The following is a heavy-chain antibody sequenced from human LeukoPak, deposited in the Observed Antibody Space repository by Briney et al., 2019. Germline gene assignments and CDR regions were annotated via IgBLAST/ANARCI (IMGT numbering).Heavy chain of an antibody. CDR2: IRYGGSNK. CDR1: GFTFSSYG. Sequence: PGGSLRLSCAASGFTFSSYGMHWVRQAPGKGLEWVAFIRYGGSNKYYADSVKGRFTISRDNSKSTLYLQMNSLRAEDTAVYYCAPGYDILTGYYRRGAFDYWGQGTLVTVSS. D-gene: IGHD3-9*01. J-gene: IGHJ4*02. V-gene: IGHV3-30*02. CDR3: APGYDILTGYYRRGAFDY.